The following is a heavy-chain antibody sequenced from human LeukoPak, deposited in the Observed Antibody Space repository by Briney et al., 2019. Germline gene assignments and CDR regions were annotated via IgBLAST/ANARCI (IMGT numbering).Heavy chain of an antibody. CDR1: GGSINSHY. Sequence: SETLSLTCAVSGGSINSHYWGWIRQPPGKGLQWNGDIYYTGKINYNPSLKSRVTITLDTSKDHLSLNLTSVLAADTAIYYCVRRDTGWNYFDYWGQGILVTVSS. D-gene: IGHD6-19*01. CDR3: VRRDTGWNYFDY. CDR2: IYYTGKI. V-gene: IGHV4-59*08. J-gene: IGHJ4*02.